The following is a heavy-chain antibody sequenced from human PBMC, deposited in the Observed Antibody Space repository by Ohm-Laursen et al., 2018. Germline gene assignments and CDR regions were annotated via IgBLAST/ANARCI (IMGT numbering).Heavy chain of an antibody. CDR1: GYSFTSYW. J-gene: IGHJ6*02. D-gene: IGHD3-10*01. CDR2: IYPGDSDT. Sequence: GASLRISCKGSGYSFTSYWIGWVRQMPGKGLEWMGIIYPGDSDTRYSPSFQGQVTISADKSISTAYLQWSSLKASDTATYYCARHRGIFGALRSSGMDVWGQGTTVTVSS. CDR3: ARHRGIFGALRSSGMDV. V-gene: IGHV5-51*01.